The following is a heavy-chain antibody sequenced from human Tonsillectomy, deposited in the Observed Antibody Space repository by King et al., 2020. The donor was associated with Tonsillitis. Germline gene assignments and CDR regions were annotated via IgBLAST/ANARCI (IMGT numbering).Heavy chain of an antibody. D-gene: IGHD2-15*01. Sequence: VQLVESGGGVVQPGTSLRLSCAPSKFTFSSYAMHWVRQAPGKGLEWVAVISYDASNKYYADSVKGRFTISRDNSKNTLYLQMHSLRAEDTAVYYCARAAGRQHAMYCSFGSCYDFYYGMDVWGQGTTVTVSS. J-gene: IGHJ6*02. CDR1: KFTFSSYA. V-gene: IGHV3-30-3*01. CDR3: ARAAGRQHAMYCSFGSCYDFYYGMDV. CDR2: ISYDASNK.